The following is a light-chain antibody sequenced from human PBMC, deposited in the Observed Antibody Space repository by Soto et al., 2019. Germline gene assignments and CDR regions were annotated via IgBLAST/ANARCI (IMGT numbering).Light chain of an antibody. CDR2: DDS. Sequence: QSALTQPASVSGSPGQSITISCTETCSDLGDYNSVSWYQQHPGKAPKLIIYDDSNRPSGVSNRFSGSKSGNTASLTISGHQEEDDDDYFCSSERSSTRGFGTGTKVTVL. CDR1: CSDLGDYNS. V-gene: IGLV2-14*03. CDR3: SSERSSTRG. J-gene: IGLJ1*01.